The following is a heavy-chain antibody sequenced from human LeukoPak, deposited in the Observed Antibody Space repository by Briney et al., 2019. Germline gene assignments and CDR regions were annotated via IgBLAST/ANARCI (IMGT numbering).Heavy chain of an antibody. CDR3: ARRRGWLPFDY. J-gene: IGHJ4*02. Sequence: SETLSPTCAVYGGSFSGHYWNWIRQPPGKGLEWIGEINHSGSIDYNPSLKSRVTISVDTSKNQFSLKLSSVTAADTAVYYCARRRGWLPFDYWGQGTLVTVSS. CDR2: INHSGSI. D-gene: IGHD6-19*01. V-gene: IGHV4-34*01. CDR1: GGSFSGHY.